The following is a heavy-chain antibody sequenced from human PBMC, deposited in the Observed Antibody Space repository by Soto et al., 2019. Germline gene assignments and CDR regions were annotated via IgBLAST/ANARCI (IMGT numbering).Heavy chain of an antibody. D-gene: IGHD5-12*01. J-gene: IGHJ4*02. CDR1: GFTFSSYG. Sequence: GGSLRLSCAASGFTFSSYGMHWVRQAPGKGLEWVAVISYDGSNKYYADSVKGRFTISRDNSKNTLYLQMNSLRAEDTAVYYCANGLYESLFFDYWGQGTLVTVSS. CDR3: ANGLYESLFFDY. V-gene: IGHV3-30*18. CDR2: ISYDGSNK.